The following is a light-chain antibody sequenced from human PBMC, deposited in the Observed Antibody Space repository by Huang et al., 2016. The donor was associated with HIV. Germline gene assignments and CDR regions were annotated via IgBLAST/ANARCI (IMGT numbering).Light chain of an antibody. CDR1: QGISNS. CDR2: GSS. V-gene: IGKV1-NL1*01. J-gene: IGKJ1*01. CDR3: QQYFSALWT. Sequence: DIQMTQSSPSLSASVADRVTITCRASQGISNSLAWYQQKPGKPPRLLVSGSSKLESGVPSRFSGSGSGTDYTLTISSLQPEDFATYYCQQYFSALWTFGQGTKV.